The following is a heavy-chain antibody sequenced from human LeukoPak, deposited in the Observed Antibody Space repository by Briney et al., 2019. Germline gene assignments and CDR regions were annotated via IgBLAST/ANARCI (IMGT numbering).Heavy chain of an antibody. J-gene: IGHJ4*02. CDR3: ARHGNWDPFDY. CDR1: GDSINSSDYY. V-gene: IGHV4-39*01. Sequence: SETLSLTCTVSGDSINSSDYYWAWIRQAPGEGLEWIGTIYYSGSTYYKSSLKSRLTVSVDSSKNQFSLKMISVTAADTGVYYCARHGNWDPFDYWGQGALVTVSS. CDR2: IYYSGST. D-gene: IGHD7-27*01.